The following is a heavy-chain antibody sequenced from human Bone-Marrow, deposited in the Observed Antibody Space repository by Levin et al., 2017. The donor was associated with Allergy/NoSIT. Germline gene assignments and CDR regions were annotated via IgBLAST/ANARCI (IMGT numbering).Heavy chain of an antibody. V-gene: IGHV3-23*01. D-gene: IGHD3-10*01. CDR2: VSGSDGST. Sequence: QAGGSLRLSCVAAGFTFSSHSMSWVRQAPGKGLEWVSSVSGSDGSTYYADSVKGRFTISRDTSKNTLYLQMNSLRAEDTAVYYCAKLTSAWGQGTLVTVSS. CDR1: GFTFSSHS. J-gene: IGHJ4*02. CDR3: AKLTSA.